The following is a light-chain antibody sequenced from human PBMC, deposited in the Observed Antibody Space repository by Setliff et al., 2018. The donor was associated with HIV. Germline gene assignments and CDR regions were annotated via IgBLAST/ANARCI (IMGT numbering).Light chain of an antibody. V-gene: IGLV2-14*03. J-gene: IGLJ1*01. CDR3: SSYTSSTTYV. Sequence: QSVLTQPASVSGSPGQPITISCTGTSNDIGGYKYVSWYQQHPGNAPKLLIYDVSNRPSGISSRFSGSKSGNTASLSISGPQAGDEADYYCSSYTSSTTYVFGSGTKVTVL. CDR1: SNDIGGYKY. CDR2: DVS.